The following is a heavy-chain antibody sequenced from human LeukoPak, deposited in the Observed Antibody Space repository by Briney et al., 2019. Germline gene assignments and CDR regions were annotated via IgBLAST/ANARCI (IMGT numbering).Heavy chain of an antibody. Sequence: PSETLSLTCTVSGGSISSSSYYWGWIRQPPGKGLEWIGSIYYSGSTYYNPSLKSRVTISVDTSKNQFSLKLSSVTAADTAVYYCASRSSGRGIAAAGTRDYWGQGTLVTVSS. J-gene: IGHJ4*02. CDR2: IYYSGST. CDR1: GGSISSSSYY. CDR3: ASRSSGRGIAAAGTRDY. D-gene: IGHD6-13*01. V-gene: IGHV4-39*01.